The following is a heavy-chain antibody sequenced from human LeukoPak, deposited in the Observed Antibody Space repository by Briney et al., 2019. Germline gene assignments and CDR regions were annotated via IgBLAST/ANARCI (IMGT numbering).Heavy chain of an antibody. Sequence: SETLSLTCTVSGGSVSSGSYYWSWIRQPPGKGLEWIGYIYYSGSTNYNPSLKSRVTISVDTSKNQFSLKLSAVTAADTAGYYCASEASGTFDYWGQGTLVTVSS. J-gene: IGHJ4*02. CDR3: ASEASGTFDY. CDR1: GGSVSSGSYY. D-gene: IGHD6-6*01. V-gene: IGHV4-61*01. CDR2: IYYSGST.